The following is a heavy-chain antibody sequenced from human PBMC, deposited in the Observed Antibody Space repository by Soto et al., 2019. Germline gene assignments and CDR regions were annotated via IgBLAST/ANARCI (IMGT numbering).Heavy chain of an antibody. D-gene: IGHD3-22*01. CDR2: IYYSGST. V-gene: IGHV4-39*01. CDR3: ARGITYYYDSSGSNPGAFDI. Sequence: PSETLSLTCTVSGGSISSSSYYWGWIRQPPGKGLEWIGSIYYSGSTYYNPSLKSRVTISVDTSKNQFSLKLSSVTAADTAVYYCARGITYYYDSSGSNPGAFDIWGQGTMVTVSS. CDR1: GGSISSSSYY. J-gene: IGHJ3*02.